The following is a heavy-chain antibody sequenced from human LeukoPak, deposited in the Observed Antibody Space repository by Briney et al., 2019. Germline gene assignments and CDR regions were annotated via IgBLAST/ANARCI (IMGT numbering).Heavy chain of an antibody. CDR2: IYYSGST. J-gene: IGHJ4*02. V-gene: IGHV4-31*03. D-gene: IGHD6-13*01. CDR1: GGSISSGGYY. CDR3: ARSGQQLAIY. Sequence: SETLSLTCTVSGGSISSGGYYWSWIRQHPGKGLEWIGYIYYSGSTYYNPSPKSRVTISVDTSKNQFSLKLSSVTAADTAVYYCARSGQQLAIYWGQGTLVTVSS.